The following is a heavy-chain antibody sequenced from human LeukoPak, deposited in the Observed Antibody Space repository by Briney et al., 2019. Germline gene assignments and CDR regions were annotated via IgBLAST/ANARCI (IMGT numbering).Heavy chain of an antibody. J-gene: IGHJ4*02. CDR1: GFSLSTSGVC. V-gene: IGHV2-70*17. D-gene: IGHD4-23*01. Sequence: SGPALVMPTQTLTLTCTFSGFSLSTSGVCVTWVRQPPGKALEWLARIDWDDEKFYSTSLKTRLTISKDTSKNQVVLTMTNMDPVDTATYYCARSYMTTVVTPFDYWGQGTLVTVSS. CDR2: IDWDDEK. CDR3: ARSYMTTVVTPFDY.